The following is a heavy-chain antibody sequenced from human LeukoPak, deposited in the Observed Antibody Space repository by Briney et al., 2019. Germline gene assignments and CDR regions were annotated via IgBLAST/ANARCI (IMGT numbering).Heavy chain of an antibody. Sequence: GGSLRLSCGASGFTFSRNGMHWVRQDPGKGLEWVAYIREDGGDKCYADSVKGRFTISRDTSKNMLYMQMNSLRVEDTAVYYCAKDSNWAFDYWGQGTLVILSS. CDR1: GFTFSRNG. D-gene: IGHD3-16*01. CDR2: IREDGGDK. J-gene: IGHJ4*02. CDR3: AKDSNWAFDY. V-gene: IGHV3-30*02.